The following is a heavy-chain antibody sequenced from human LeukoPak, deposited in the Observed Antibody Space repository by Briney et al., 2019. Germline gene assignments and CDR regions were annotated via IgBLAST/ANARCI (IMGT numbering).Heavy chain of an antibody. J-gene: IGHJ4*02. CDR2: ISAYNGNT. CDR1: GNTFTGYY. Sequence: ASVKVSCKASGNTFTGYYMHWVRQAPGQGLEWMGWISAYNGNTNYAQKLQGRVTMTTDTSTSTAYMELRSLRSDDTAVYYCARDTQAAADTFDYWGQGTLVTVSS. D-gene: IGHD6-13*01. CDR3: ARDTQAAADTFDY. V-gene: IGHV1-18*04.